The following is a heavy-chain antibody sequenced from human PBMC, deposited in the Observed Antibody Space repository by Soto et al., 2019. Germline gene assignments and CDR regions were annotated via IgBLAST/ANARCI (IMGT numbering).Heavy chain of an antibody. J-gene: IGHJ5*02. V-gene: IGHV4-39*01. CDR1: GGSISSSSYY. CDR2: IYYSGSP. D-gene: IGHD3-10*01. CDR3: SRPQTNYGSGSYPYNWFDP. Sequence: SETLSLTCTVSGGSISSSSYYWGWIRQPPGKGLEWIGSIYYSGSPYYNPSLKSRVTISVDTSKNQFTLKLSSVTAADMAVFFCSRPQTNYGSGSYPYNWFDPWGQGTLVTVSS.